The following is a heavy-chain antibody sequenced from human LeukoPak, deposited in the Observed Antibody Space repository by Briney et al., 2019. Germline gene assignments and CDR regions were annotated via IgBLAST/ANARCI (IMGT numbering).Heavy chain of an antibody. CDR3: ARDYDFWSGYSPLEY. J-gene: IGHJ4*02. V-gene: IGHV4-4*07. CDR2: IYATGST. D-gene: IGHD3-3*01. CDR1: GGSISSYY. Sequence: SETLSLTCTVSGGSISSYYWSWIRQSAGKGLEWIGRIYATGSTTYNPSLKSRVTMSVDTSKNRFSLSLASVTAADTAVYYCARDYDFWSGYSPLEYWGQGTLVTVSS.